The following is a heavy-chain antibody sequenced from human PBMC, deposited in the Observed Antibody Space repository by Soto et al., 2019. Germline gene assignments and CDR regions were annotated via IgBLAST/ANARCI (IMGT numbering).Heavy chain of an antibody. D-gene: IGHD2-15*01. V-gene: IGHV4-30-4*01. CDR3: ARGKAVLDV. Sequence: SETLSLTCTVSGGSISSGDYYWSWLRQPPGKGLEWIGYIYYSGSSYSNPSLKSRTTISIDASKNQFSLKLNSVTAADTAVYYCARGKAVLDVWGQGTTVTVSS. J-gene: IGHJ6*02. CDR2: IYYSGSS. CDR1: GGSISSGDYY.